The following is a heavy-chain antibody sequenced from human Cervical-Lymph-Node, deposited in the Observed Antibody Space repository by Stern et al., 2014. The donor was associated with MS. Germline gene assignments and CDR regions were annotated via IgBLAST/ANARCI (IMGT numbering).Heavy chain of an antibody. V-gene: IGHV4-59*01. CDR1: GGSMSSKY. CDR2: VHSDGST. D-gene: IGHD1-26*01. Sequence: QVQLQESGPGLVKPSETVSLTCTVSGGSMSSKYWNWIRQPPGKGLEWIGDVHSDGSTNYNPSLKSRVIISLDTSTNQFSLSLTSVTAADTAVYYCARVTGRGTRQNWFDSWGQGTLVTVSS. J-gene: IGHJ5*01. CDR3: ARVTGRGTRQNWFDS.